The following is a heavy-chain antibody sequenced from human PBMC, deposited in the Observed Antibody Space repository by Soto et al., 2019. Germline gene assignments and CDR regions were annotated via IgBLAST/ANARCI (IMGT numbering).Heavy chain of an antibody. D-gene: IGHD3-22*01. CDR1: GFTFSSYG. Sequence: GGSLRLSCAASGFTFSSYGMHWVRQAPGKGLEWVAVIWYDGSNKYYADSVKGRFTISRDNSKNTLYLQMNSLRAEDTAVYYCARDYDRIYYFDYWGQGTLVTVSS. CDR2: IWYDGSNK. CDR3: ARDYDRIYYFDY. J-gene: IGHJ4*02. V-gene: IGHV3-33*01.